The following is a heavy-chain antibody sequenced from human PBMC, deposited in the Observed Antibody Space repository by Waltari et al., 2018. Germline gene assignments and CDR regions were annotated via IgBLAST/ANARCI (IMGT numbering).Heavy chain of an antibody. CDR1: GYTLPELS. Sequence: QVQLVQSGAEVKKPGASVKVSCKVSGYTLPELSMHWVRRAPGKGLEGMGGFDPEDGETIYAQKCQGRVTMTEDTSTDTAYMELSSLRSEDTAVYYCATVGGSYYFLDYWGQGTLVTVSS. J-gene: IGHJ4*02. D-gene: IGHD1-26*01. CDR3: ATVGGSYYFLDY. V-gene: IGHV1-24*01. CDR2: FDPEDGET.